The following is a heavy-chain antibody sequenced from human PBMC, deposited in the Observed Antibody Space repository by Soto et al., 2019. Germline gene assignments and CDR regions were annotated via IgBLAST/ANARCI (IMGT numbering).Heavy chain of an antibody. CDR3: AREERDCISTSCYYNHYYVMAV. D-gene: IGHD2-2*01. V-gene: IGHV3-23*01. Sequence: RGDLRVPGGGSGGTFSRCCKSLGRQAPEKGLEWVSAISGSGGSTYYADSVKGRFTISRDNSKNSLYLQMNSLRDEDTAVYYCAREERDCISTSCYYNHYYVMAVCGQRTTVTGS. J-gene: IGHJ6*02. CDR2: ISGSGGST. CDR1: GGTFSRCC.